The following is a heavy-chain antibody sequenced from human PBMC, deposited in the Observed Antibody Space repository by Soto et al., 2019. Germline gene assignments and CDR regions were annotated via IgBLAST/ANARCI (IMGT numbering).Heavy chain of an antibody. D-gene: IGHD1-1*01. Sequence: QVQLQQSGPGLVKPSETLSLTCSVSSGPTSSHNWGWIRQTPGRGLEWIGYVYSTGCTSYNPSLNSRFTISADTSTNHISLTLTSVTAADTAVYYCVRQGIGNLHGLVDVWGQWTTVRVSS. CDR2: VYSTGCT. CDR1: SGPTSSHN. V-gene: IGHV4-59*08. CDR3: VRQGIGNLHGLVDV. J-gene: IGHJ6*02.